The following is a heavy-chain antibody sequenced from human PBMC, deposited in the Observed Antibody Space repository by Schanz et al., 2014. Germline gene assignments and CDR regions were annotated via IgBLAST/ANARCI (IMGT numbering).Heavy chain of an antibody. Sequence: DVHLLESGGGLVQPGGSLRLSCAASGFTFSSYAMSWVRQAPGKGLEWVGRIKSKFDGATTDYVAPVKGRFSISRDDSTNTLYLQMSSLRAEDTAVYYCAKSQGSSFDSWGQGTLVTVSS. J-gene: IGHJ4*02. CDR2: IKSKFDGATT. CDR1: GFTFSSYA. V-gene: IGHV3-15*01. CDR3: AKSQGSSFDS. D-gene: IGHD6-13*01.